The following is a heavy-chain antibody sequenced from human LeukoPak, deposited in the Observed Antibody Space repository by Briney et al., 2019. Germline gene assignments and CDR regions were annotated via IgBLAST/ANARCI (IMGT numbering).Heavy chain of an antibody. CDR1: GYTFTGYY. CDR2: INPNSGGT. Sequence: EASVKVSCKASGYTFTGYYMHCVRQAPGQGLEWMGWINPNSGGTNYAQKFQGRVTMTRDTSIGTAYMELSRLRSDDTAVYYCARDLVMGSSWYRGFYYYYYMDVWGKGTTVTISS. V-gene: IGHV1-2*02. D-gene: IGHD6-13*01. J-gene: IGHJ6*03. CDR3: ARDLVMGSSWYRGFYYYYYMDV.